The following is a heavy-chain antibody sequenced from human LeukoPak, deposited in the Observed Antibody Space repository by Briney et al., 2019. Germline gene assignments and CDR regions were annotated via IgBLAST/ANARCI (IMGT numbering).Heavy chain of an antibody. D-gene: IGHD3-10*01. CDR1: GGSISSSSYY. J-gene: IGHJ4*02. V-gene: IGHV4-39*01. Sequence: ETLSXXCTVSGGSISSSSYYWGWIRQPPGKGLEWIVSIYYSGSTYYNPSLKSRITISVDTSKNQFSLKLRAVTAADAAVDXXXSYGSGSYWNTQFDYWGQGTLVTVSS. CDR2: IYYSGST. CDR3: XSYGSGSYWNTQFDY.